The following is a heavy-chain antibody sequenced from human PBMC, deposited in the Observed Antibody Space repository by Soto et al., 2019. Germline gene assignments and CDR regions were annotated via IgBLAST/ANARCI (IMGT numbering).Heavy chain of an antibody. Sequence: PSETLSLTCTVSGGSISSGGYYWSWIRQHPGKGLEWIGYIYYSGSTYYNPSLKSRVTISVDTSKNQFSLKLSSVTAADTAVYYCARDGDNWFDPWGQGTLVTVS. D-gene: IGHD3-3*01. CDR3: ARDGDNWFDP. CDR2: IYYSGST. CDR1: GGSISSGGYY. V-gene: IGHV4-31*03. J-gene: IGHJ5*02.